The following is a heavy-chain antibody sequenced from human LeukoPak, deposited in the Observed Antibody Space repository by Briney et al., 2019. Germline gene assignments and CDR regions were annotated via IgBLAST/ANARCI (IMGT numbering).Heavy chain of an antibody. CDR2: ISYDGSNK. CDR1: GFTFSSYA. Sequence: PGRSLRLSCAASGFTFSSYAMHWVRQAPGKGLEWVAVISYDGSNKYYADSVKGRFTISRDNSKNTLYLQMNSLRAEDTAVYYCARDLSIAARPTFDYWGQGTLVTVSS. J-gene: IGHJ4*02. CDR3: ARDLSIAARPTFDY. V-gene: IGHV3-30-3*01. D-gene: IGHD6-6*01.